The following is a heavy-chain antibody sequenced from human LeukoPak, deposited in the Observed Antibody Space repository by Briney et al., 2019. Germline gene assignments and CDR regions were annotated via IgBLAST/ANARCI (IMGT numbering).Heavy chain of an antibody. Sequence: SETLSLTCTVSGGSISTYYWSWIRQPPGKGLEWIGYIYYTGSTSYNPSLKSRVTMSLDASKDQFSLELNSVTPADTAVYYCARGGNYWPQWWFDPWGRGTLVSVSS. CDR3: ARGGNYWPQWWFDP. CDR1: GGSISTYY. D-gene: IGHD1-26*01. J-gene: IGHJ5*02. V-gene: IGHV4-59*01. CDR2: IYYTGST.